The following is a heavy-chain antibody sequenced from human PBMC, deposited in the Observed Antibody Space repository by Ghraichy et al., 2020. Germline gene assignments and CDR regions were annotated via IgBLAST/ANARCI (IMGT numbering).Heavy chain of an antibody. CDR2: ISGSGGST. Sequence: GESLNISCAASGFTFSSYAMSWVRQAPGKGLEWVSAISGSGGSTYYADSVKGRFTISRDNSKNTLYLQMNSLRAEDTAVYYCATRLGGRRRGYSYGFYYYYYMDVWGKGTTVTVSS. J-gene: IGHJ6*03. V-gene: IGHV3-23*01. CDR1: GFTFSSYA. D-gene: IGHD5-18*01. CDR3: ATRLGGRRRGYSYGFYYYYYMDV.